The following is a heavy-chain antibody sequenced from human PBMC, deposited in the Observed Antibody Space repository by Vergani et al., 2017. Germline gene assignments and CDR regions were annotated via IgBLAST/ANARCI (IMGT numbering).Heavy chain of an antibody. CDR2: IHPADSDT. Sequence: EVQLVQSGAEVKKPGESLKISCQISRYSFTNYWIGWVRQMPGKGLEWMGIIHPADSDTRYSPSFQGQVTISVDKSINTAYLQRSSLRASDSAMYYCARLYGRDSSGSKYFDYWGQGTLVTGSS. D-gene: IGHD3-22*01. V-gene: IGHV5-51*01. CDR3: ARLYGRDSSGSKYFDY. CDR1: RYSFTNYW. J-gene: IGHJ4*02.